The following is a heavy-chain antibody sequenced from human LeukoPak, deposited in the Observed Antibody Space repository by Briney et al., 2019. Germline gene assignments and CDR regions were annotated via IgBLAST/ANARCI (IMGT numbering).Heavy chain of an antibody. CDR2: IYYSGST. Sequence: PSETLSLTCTVSGGSISSSSYYWGWIRQPPGKGLEWIGSIYYSGSTYYNPSLKSRVTISVDTSKNQFSLKLSSVTAADTAVYYCARVKEVTATQYFDYWGQGTLVTVSS. V-gene: IGHV4-39*01. D-gene: IGHD2-21*02. CDR1: GGSISSSSYY. J-gene: IGHJ4*02. CDR3: ARVKEVTATQYFDY.